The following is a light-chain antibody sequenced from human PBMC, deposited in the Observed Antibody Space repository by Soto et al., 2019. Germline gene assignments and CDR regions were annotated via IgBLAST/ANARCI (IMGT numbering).Light chain of an antibody. CDR3: QTWATAIQV. CDR1: SGHSSYA. Sequence: QSVLTQSPSASASLGASVKLTCTLSSGHSSYAIAWHQHQSEKGPRFLMRLNSDGTYIKGDGVPDRFSGSSSGAERYLTISGLQSDDEADYYCQTWATAIQVFGGGTKLTVL. CDR2: LNSDGTY. V-gene: IGLV4-69*01. J-gene: IGLJ2*01.